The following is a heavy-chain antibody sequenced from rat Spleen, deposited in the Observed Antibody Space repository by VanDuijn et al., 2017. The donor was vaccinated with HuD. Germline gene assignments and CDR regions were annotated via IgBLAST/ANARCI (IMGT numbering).Heavy chain of an antibody. V-gene: IGHV5-25*01. Sequence: EVQLVEAGGALVQPGRSLKLSCAASGFTFTNYYMAWVRQAPTRGLEWVAYISAGGGNTYYRDSVKGRFTISRDNAKSTLYLQMDSLRSEDTATYYCARHYGGYSEYVMDAWGQGASVTVSS. CDR1: GFTFTNYY. D-gene: IGHD1-11*01. CDR2: ISAGGGNT. J-gene: IGHJ4*01. CDR3: ARHYGGYSEYVMDA.